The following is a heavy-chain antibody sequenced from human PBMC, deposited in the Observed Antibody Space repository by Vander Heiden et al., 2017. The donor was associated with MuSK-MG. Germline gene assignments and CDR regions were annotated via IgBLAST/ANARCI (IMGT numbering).Heavy chain of an antibody. V-gene: IGHV3-23*01. J-gene: IGHJ4*02. CDR1: GFTFRGHA. CDR2: ITTRDRTNNS. CDR3: AKGGGLQY. Sequence: EVHLSETGGHLVQPCGSVRLSCLASGFTFRGHAMRCVREAPGKGLEWVSTITTRDRTNNSDDADSVKGRVTISRENSKNTMYLKMNSLRAEGRGVFVGAKGGGLQYWFRVTLVTNS.